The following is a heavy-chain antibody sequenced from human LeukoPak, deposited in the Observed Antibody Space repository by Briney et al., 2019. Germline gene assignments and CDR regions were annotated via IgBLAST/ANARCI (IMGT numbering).Heavy chain of an antibody. Sequence: PSETLSLTCAVYGGSFSGYYWSWIRQPPGKGLEWIGEINHSGSTNYNPSLKSRVTISVDTSKNQFSLKLSSVTAADTAVYYCARGGWRQYLVTYDYWGQGTLVTVSS. J-gene: IGHJ4*02. CDR2: INHSGST. CDR1: GGSFSGYY. D-gene: IGHD4-23*01. CDR3: ARGGWRQYLVTYDY. V-gene: IGHV4-34*01.